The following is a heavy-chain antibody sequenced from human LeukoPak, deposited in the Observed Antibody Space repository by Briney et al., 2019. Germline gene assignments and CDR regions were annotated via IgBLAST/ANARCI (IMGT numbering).Heavy chain of an antibody. Sequence: ASVKVSCKASGYTFTSYGISWVRQAPGQGLEWMGWISAYNGNTNYAQKLQGRVTMTTDTSTSTAYMELSRLRSDDTAVYYCARDRKFTLDYDFWSNDAFDIWGQGTMVTVSS. CDR2: ISAYNGNT. CDR1: GYTFTSYG. CDR3: ARDRKFTLDYDFWSNDAFDI. J-gene: IGHJ3*02. V-gene: IGHV1-18*01. D-gene: IGHD3-3*01.